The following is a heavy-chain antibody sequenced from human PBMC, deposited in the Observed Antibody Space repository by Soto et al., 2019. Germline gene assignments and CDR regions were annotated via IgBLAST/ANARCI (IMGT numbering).Heavy chain of an antibody. CDR1: RFTFSNYY. CDR2: ISSTGRTI. D-gene: IGHD6-19*01. J-gene: IGHJ4*02. Sequence: GGSLRLSCGASRFTFSNYYMSWIRQAPGKGLEWVSYISSTGRTIYYADSVKGRFTVSRDNAQNSLSLKLNSLRVEDTAVYYCARSYSSGWEFDYWGQGTQVTVSS. CDR3: ARSYSSGWEFDY. V-gene: IGHV3-11*01.